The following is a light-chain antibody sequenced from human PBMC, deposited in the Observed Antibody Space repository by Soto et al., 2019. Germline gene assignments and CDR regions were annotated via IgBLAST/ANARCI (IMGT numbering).Light chain of an antibody. J-gene: IGKJ5*01. Sequence: DIVLTQSPLSLPVTPGEPASISCRSSQSLLHRNGYNYLDWYLQRPGQSPQLLIYLGSYRASGVPDRFSGRGTGTDFSLKISGVEAEDVGVYYCMQSLQAPGTLGPGTRLEIK. CDR1: QSLLHRNGYNY. CDR2: LGS. CDR3: MQSLQAPGT. V-gene: IGKV2-28*01.